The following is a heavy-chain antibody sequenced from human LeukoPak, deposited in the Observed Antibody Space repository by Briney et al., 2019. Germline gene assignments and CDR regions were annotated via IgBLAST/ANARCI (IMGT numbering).Heavy chain of an antibody. CDR1: GGSFSGYY. V-gene: IGHV4-34*01. D-gene: IGHD2-2*01. J-gene: IGHJ4*02. CDR3: ASLDLKVGDFDY. Sequence: SETLSLTCAVYGGSFSGYYWSWIRQPPGKGLEWIGEINHSGSTSYNPSLKSRVTISVDTPKNQFSLKLSSVTAADTAVYYCASLDLKVGDFDYWGQGTLVTVSS. CDR2: INHSGST.